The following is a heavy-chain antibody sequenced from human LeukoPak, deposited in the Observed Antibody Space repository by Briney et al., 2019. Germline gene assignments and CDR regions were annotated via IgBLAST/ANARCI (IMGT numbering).Heavy chain of an antibody. CDR3: ARALITMVRGVKNWFDP. Sequence: GASVKVSCKASGYTFTGYYMHWVRQAPGQGLEWMGWINPNSGGTNYAQKFQGRVTMTRDTSISTAYMELSRLRSDDTAVYYCARALITMVRGVKNWFDPWGQGTLVTVSS. V-gene: IGHV1-2*02. D-gene: IGHD3-10*01. CDR2: INPNSGGT. CDR1: GYTFTGYY. J-gene: IGHJ5*02.